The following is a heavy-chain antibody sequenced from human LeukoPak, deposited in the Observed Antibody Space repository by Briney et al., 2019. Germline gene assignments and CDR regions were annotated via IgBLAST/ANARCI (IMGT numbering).Heavy chain of an antibody. CDR3: ARDLPGGRNDY. V-gene: IGHV4-39*07. Sequence: SETLSLTRTVSGGSVSRSSYYWAWIRQPPGKGLESIGSIYYSGLSNYSQFLKSRVTISLYTSKNQFSLNINFVTAADTAEYYCARDLPGGRNDYWGQGTLVTVSS. J-gene: IGHJ4*02. D-gene: IGHD3-9*01. CDR1: GGSVSRSSYY. CDR2: IYYSGLS.